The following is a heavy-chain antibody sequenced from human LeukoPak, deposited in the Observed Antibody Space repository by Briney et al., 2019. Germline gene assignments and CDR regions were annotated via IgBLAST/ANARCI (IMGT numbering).Heavy chain of an antibody. Sequence: SETLSLTCTVSGVSISSYYWSWIRQPPGKGLEWIGYIYYSGSTNYNPSLKSRVTLSVDTSKNQFSLKLSSVTAADTAVYYCARVSPYSSGWLFDYWGQGTLVTVSS. V-gene: IGHV4-59*01. CDR3: ARVSPYSSGWLFDY. D-gene: IGHD6-19*01. CDR2: IYYSGST. CDR1: GVSISSYY. J-gene: IGHJ4*02.